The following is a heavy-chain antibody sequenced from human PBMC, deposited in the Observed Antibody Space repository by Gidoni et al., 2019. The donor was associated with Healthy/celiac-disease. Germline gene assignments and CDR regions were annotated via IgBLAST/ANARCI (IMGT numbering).Heavy chain of an antibody. J-gene: IGHJ3*02. CDR1: GFTFGSYA. CDR2: ISGSGGST. Sequence: EVQLLESGGGLVQPGGSLRLSCEASGFTFGSYAMSWVRQAPGKGLEWVSAISGSGGSTYYADSVKGRFTISRDNSKNTLYLQMNSLRAEDTAVYYCAKNYDSSGYYYVEVAFDIWGQGTMVTVSS. V-gene: IGHV3-23*01. CDR3: AKNYDSSGYYYVEVAFDI. D-gene: IGHD3-22*01.